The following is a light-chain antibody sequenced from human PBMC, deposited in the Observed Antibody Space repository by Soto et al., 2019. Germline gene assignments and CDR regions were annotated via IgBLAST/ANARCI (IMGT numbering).Light chain of an antibody. V-gene: IGKV3-11*01. CDR2: DAS. Sequence: EIVLPQSHHTLSLSPGERATLSCRASQSFSSYLAWYQQKPGQAPRLLIYDASNRATGIPARFSGSGSGTDFTLTISSLEPEDFTVYYCQQRSNWQVTFGQGTRLENK. CDR1: QSFSSY. CDR3: QQRSNWQVT. J-gene: IGKJ5*01.